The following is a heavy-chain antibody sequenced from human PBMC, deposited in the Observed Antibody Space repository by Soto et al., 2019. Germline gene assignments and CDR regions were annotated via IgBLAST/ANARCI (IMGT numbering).Heavy chain of an antibody. CDR3: ARAQEGTTVTGAYSYYGMDV. CDR1: GFTFSTYS. V-gene: IGHV3-21*06. Sequence: PGGSLRLSCAASGFTFSTYSLNWVRQAPGKGLEWVSSSSSSSSYIYYADSVKGRFTISRDNAKNSLFLQMNSLRAEDTAVYYCARAQEGTTVTGAYSYYGMDVWGQGTTVTVS. J-gene: IGHJ6*02. D-gene: IGHD4-17*01. CDR2: SSSSSSYI.